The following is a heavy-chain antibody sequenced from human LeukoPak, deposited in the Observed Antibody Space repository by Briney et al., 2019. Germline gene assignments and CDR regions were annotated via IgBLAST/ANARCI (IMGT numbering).Heavy chain of an antibody. J-gene: IGHJ4*02. CDR1: GFTFSSYA. CDR3: ARDVGIAAAGTSDY. CDR2: ISYDGSNK. V-gene: IGHV3-30*04. D-gene: IGHD6-13*01. Sequence: GGSLRLSCAASGFTFSSYAMHWVRQAPGKGLEWVAVISYDGSNKYYADSVKGRFTISRDNSKNTLYLQMNSLRAEDTAVYYCARDVGIAAAGTSDYWGQGTLVTVSS.